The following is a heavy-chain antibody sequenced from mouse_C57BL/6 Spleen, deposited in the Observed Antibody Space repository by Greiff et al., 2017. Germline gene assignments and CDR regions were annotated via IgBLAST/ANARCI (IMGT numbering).Heavy chain of an antibody. D-gene: IGHD2-4*01. V-gene: IGHV2-2*01. CDR3: AKGLRRGYAMDY. J-gene: IGHJ4*01. CDR2: IWSGGST. Sequence: QVQLKESGPGLVQPSQSLYITCTVSGFSLTSYGVHWVRQSPGKGLEWLGVIWSGGSTDYNAAFISRLSISKDNSKSQVFFKMNSLQADDTAIYYCAKGLRRGYAMDYWGQGTSVTVSS. CDR1: GFSLTSYG.